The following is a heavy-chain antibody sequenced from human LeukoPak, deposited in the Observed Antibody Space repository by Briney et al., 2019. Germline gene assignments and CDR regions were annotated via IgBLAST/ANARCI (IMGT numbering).Heavy chain of an antibody. Sequence: PSETLSLTCTVSGGSISSSSYYWGWIRQPPGKGLEWIGRIYTSGSTNYNPSLKSRVTMSVDTSKNQFSLKLSSVTAADTAVYYCARGDSSGYFAEYFQHWGQGTLVTVSS. V-gene: IGHV4-61*05. CDR1: GGSISSSSYY. D-gene: IGHD3-22*01. CDR2: IYTSGST. CDR3: ARGDSSGYFAEYFQH. J-gene: IGHJ1*01.